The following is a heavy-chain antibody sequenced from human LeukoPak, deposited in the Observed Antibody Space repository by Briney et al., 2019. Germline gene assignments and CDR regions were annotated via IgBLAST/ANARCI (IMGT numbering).Heavy chain of an antibody. CDR3: ARALSYSYGSMDF. Sequence: PGGSLRLSCAASGISFSSYSMNWVRQAPGKGLEWVASISSGSKYIYNADSVKGRFTISRDNAKNSLYLQMNRLRAEDTAVHYCARALSYSYGSMDFWGQGTLVIVSS. V-gene: IGHV3-21*01. CDR2: ISSGSKYI. J-gene: IGHJ4*02. CDR1: GISFSSYS. D-gene: IGHD5-18*01.